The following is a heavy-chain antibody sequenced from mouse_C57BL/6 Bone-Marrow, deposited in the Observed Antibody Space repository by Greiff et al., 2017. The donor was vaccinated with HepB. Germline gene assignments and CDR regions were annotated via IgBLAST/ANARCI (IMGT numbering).Heavy chain of an antibody. J-gene: IGHJ4*01. CDR3: ARHALGDYYGDAMDY. V-gene: IGHV5-12*01. D-gene: IGHD1-1*01. CDR1: GFTFSDYY. Sequence: EVKLMESGGGLVQPGGSLKLSCAASGFTFSDYYMYWVRQTPEKRLEWVAYISNGGGSTYYPDTVKGRFTISRDNAKNTLYLQMSRLKSEDTAMYYCARHALGDYYGDAMDYWGQGTSVTVSS. CDR2: ISNGGGST.